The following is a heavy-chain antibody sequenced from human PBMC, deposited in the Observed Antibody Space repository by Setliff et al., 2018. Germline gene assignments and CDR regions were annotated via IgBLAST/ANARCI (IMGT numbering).Heavy chain of an antibody. CDR3: ARDADHYDTDENPIFDY. D-gene: IGHD3-9*01. CDR1: GYTFTNYG. Sequence: GASVNVSCKASGYTFTNYGISWVRQAPGQGLGWMGDIKSYNGDTYFARNLQGRLSMTTDASSSTAYMELTSLRSDDTAMYYCARDADHYDTDENPIFDYWGQGTLVTVSS. J-gene: IGHJ4*02. CDR2: IKSYNGDT. V-gene: IGHV1-18*01.